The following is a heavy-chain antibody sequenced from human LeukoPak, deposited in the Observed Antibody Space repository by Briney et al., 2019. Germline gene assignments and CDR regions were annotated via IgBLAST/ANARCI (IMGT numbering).Heavy chain of an antibody. CDR3: AREGWELLGFDY. V-gene: IGHV3-53*01. CDR1: GFTFDDYG. D-gene: IGHD1-26*01. Sequence: GGSLRLSCAASGFTFDDYGMSWVRQAPGKGLEWVSVIYSGGSTYYADSVKGRFTISRDNSKNTLYLQMNSLRAEDTAVYYCAREGWELLGFDYWGQGTLVTVSS. CDR2: IYSGGST. J-gene: IGHJ4*02.